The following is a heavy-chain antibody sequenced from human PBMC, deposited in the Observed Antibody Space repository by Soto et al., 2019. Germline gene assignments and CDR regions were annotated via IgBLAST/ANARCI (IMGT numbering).Heavy chain of an antibody. V-gene: IGHV3-23*01. CDR3: VKERPHGRYGLDS. Sequence: PGGSLLLSCASSVFSFSNYAMDWVRQAPGKGLEWVSSLTPSGERTYYAGSAKGRFTISRDNSKNLLYLQMNSLRADDSAVYYCVKERPHGRYGLDSWGQGTTVTVSS. J-gene: IGHJ4*02. D-gene: IGHD1-26*01. CDR2: LTPSGERT. CDR1: VFSFSNYA.